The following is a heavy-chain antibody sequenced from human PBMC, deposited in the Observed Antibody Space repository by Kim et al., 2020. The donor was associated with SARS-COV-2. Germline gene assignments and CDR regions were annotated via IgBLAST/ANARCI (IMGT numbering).Heavy chain of an antibody. CDR1: GFTFSAYP. Sequence: GGSLRLSCAASGFTFSAYPMIWVRRAPGKGLECISYIYNTGSPMYYADSVKGRFTISRDNGKNSLYLQMNSLRDEDTAVYYCARVWAGYSGAAYWGQGTRVTVSS. J-gene: IGHJ4*02. V-gene: IGHV3-48*02. D-gene: IGHD3-3*01. CDR2: IYNTGSPM. CDR3: ARVWAGYSGAAY.